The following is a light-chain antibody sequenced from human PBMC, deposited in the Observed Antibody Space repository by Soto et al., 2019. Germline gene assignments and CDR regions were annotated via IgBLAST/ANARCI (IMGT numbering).Light chain of an antibody. CDR3: QQRGNRPPWT. Sequence: EIVMTESPATLSVSPGERATLSCRASQSVSSNLAWYQQKPGQAPRLLIYGASTRATGIPARFSGSGSGTEFTLTISSLQSEDFVVYYCQQRGNRPPWTFGQGTKVDIK. CDR1: QSVSSN. J-gene: IGKJ1*01. CDR2: GAS. V-gene: IGKV3-15*01.